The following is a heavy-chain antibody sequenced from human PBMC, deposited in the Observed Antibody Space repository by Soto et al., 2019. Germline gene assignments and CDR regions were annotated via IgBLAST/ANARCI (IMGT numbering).Heavy chain of an antibody. Sequence: QVQLVESGGGVVQPGRSLRLSCAASGFTFSSYGMHWVRQAPGKGLEWVAVISYDGSNKYYADSVKGRFTISRNNSKNTLHLQMTSLRTEDTAVFYCAKTHPRYRYNYYGWSFGGKGTTFTLPS. V-gene: IGHV3-30*18. CDR2: ISYDGSNK. J-gene: IGHJ6*04. CDR3: AKTHPRYRYNYYGWSF. CDR1: GFTFSSYG. D-gene: IGHD5-18*01.